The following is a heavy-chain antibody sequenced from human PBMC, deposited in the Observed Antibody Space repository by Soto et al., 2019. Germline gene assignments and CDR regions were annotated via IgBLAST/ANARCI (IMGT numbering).Heavy chain of an antibody. J-gene: IGHJ2*01. D-gene: IGHD1-26*01. CDR3: ARVYYRAWYFDL. V-gene: IGHV3-74*01. Sequence: PGGSLRLSCAASGFTFSSYWMHWVRQAPGKGLVWVSRINSDGSSTSYADSVKGRFTIPRDNAKNTLYLQMNSLRAEDTAVYYCARVYYRAWYFDLWGRGTLVTVSS. CDR1: GFTFSSYW. CDR2: INSDGSST.